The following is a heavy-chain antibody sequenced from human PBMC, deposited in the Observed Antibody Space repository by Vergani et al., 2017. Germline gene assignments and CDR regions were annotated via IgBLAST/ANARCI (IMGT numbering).Heavy chain of an antibody. Sequence: QVQLQESGPRLVKPSQTLSLTCTLSGGSVSSDDYYWIWVRQPPGKGLEWIGHIYYRGETFYNQSLRGRVSMSVDTSKNQFSLSLQSLTAADTAVYYCAREGPYFYGMDLWGPGTTVTVSS. V-gene: IGHV4-30-4*08. CDR3: AREGPYFYGMDL. CDR2: IYYRGET. CDR1: GGSVSSDDYY. J-gene: IGHJ6*02.